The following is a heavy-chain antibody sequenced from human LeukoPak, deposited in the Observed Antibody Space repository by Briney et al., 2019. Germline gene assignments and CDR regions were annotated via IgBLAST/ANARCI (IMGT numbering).Heavy chain of an antibody. CDR1: GYIFTAYY. CDR2: INPNNGGT. Sequence: ASVSETFMASGYIFTAYYMHWVRQPPGQGLEWMGWINPNNGGTNYAQKFQGRVTMTRDTSISTAYMELRRLRSDDTAVYYCARDPRRYFDIWGQGTMVTVSS. J-gene: IGHJ4*02. CDR3: ARDPRRYFDI. V-gene: IGHV1-2*02.